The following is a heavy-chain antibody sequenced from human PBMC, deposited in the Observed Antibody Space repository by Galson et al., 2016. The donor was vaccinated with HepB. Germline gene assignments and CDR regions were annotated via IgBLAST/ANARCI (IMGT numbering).Heavy chain of an antibody. CDR3: ARVRAVTISKVDYFDP. Sequence: TLSLTCTVSSGSISRGGFYWSWIRQNPEKALEWIGYIFYSGSTYYNPSLESRVSISLDTSKNQFFLNLTSVTAADTAVYYCARVRAVTISKVDYFDPWGQGTLVTVSS. J-gene: IGHJ5*02. CDR1: SGSISRGGFY. CDR2: IFYSGST. D-gene: IGHD3-3*01. V-gene: IGHV4-31*03.